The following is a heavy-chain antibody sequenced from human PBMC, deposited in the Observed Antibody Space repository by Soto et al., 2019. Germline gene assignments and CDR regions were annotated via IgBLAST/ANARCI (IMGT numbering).Heavy chain of an antibody. V-gene: IGHV2-5*02. CDR1: GFSLSTSGVG. CDR2: IYWDDDK. D-gene: IGHD3-9*01. CDR3: AHSRYDILTGYYNPPFDY. Sequence: QITLKESGPTLVKPTQTLTLTCTFSGFSLSTSGVGVGWIRQPPGKALEWLALIYWDDDKRYSPSLKSRLTITKDTSKTQVVLTMTNMDPVDTATYYCAHSRYDILTGYYNPPFDYWGQGTLVTVSS. J-gene: IGHJ4*02.